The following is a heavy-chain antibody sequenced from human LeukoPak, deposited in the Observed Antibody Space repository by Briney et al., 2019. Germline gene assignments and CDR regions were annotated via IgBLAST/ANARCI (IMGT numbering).Heavy chain of an antibody. V-gene: IGHV3-48*03. D-gene: IGHD2/OR15-2a*01. CDR2: ISSSGSTI. CDR3: ARGGGYYSSDY. J-gene: IGHJ4*02. Sequence: PGGSLRLSCAASGFIFSSYEMNWVRQAPGKGLEWVSYISSSGSTIYYADSVKGRFTISRDNAKNSLFLQMNSLRAEDTAVYYCARGGGYYSSDYWGQGTLVTVSS. CDR1: GFIFSSYE.